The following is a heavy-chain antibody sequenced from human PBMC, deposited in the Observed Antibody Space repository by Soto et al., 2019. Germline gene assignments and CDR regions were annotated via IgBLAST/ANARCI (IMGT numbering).Heavy chain of an antibody. CDR1: GFTFSNAW. CDR2: IKSKTDGGTT. D-gene: IGHD2-2*01. CDR3: TTGLIYCSSTSCNTDY. J-gene: IGHJ4*02. Sequence: GGSLRLSCAASGFTFSNAWMSWVRQAPGKGLEWVGRIKSKTDGGTTDYAAPVKGRFTISRDDSKNTLYLQMNGLKTEDTAVYYCTTGLIYCSSTSCNTDYWGQGTLVTVSS. V-gene: IGHV3-15*01.